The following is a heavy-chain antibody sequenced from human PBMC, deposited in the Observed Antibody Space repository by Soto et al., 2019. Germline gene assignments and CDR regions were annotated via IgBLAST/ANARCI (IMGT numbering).Heavy chain of an antibody. CDR1: GFSLSTSGVG. CDR3: AHTRRQQLKTYYFDY. Sequence: SGPTLVHPTQPLTLTCTFSGFSLSTSGVGVGWIRRPPGKALEWLALIYWNDDKGYSPSLKSRLTITKDTYKNQVVLTMHNMDPVDTATYYCAHTRRQQLKTYYFDYWGQGTLVTVSS. V-gene: IGHV2-5*01. J-gene: IGHJ4*02. CDR2: IYWNDDK. D-gene: IGHD6-13*01.